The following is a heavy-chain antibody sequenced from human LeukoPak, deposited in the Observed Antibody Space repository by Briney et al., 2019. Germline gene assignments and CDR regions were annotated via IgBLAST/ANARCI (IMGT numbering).Heavy chain of an antibody. Sequence: GESLKISCKGSGYSFSSFWINWVRQMPGKGLEWMGRIDPFDSNTNYSPSFEGHVSISADKSMSTAYLQWTSLKASDTAMYYCARGDSGNYWGQGTLVTVSS. CDR2: IDPFDSNT. V-gene: IGHV5-10-1*01. J-gene: IGHJ4*02. D-gene: IGHD1-26*01. CDR1: GYSFSSFW. CDR3: ARGDSGNY.